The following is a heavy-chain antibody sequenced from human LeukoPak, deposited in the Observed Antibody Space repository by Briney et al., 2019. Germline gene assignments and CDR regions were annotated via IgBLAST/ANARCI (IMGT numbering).Heavy chain of an antibody. V-gene: IGHV1-18*01. CDR2: ISAYNGNT. CDR1: GYTFTSYG. Sequence: ASVKVSCKASGYTFTSYGISWVRQAPGQGLEWMGWISAYNGNTSYAQKLQGRVTMTTDTSTSTAYMELRSLRSDDTAVYYCARIWVGRDVLRYFDWFHSQAHFDYWGQGTLVTVSS. CDR3: ARIWVGRDVLRYFDWFHSQAHFDY. D-gene: IGHD3-9*01. J-gene: IGHJ4*02.